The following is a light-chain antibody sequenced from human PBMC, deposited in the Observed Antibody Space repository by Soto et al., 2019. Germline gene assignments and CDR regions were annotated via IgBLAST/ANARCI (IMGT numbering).Light chain of an antibody. CDR3: QQYNNWPRT. CDR2: GAF. Sequence: EIVMTQSPATLSVSPGESATLSCRASQSVSSNYLAWYQQKPGQAPRLLIYGAFKRATGIPARFSGSGSGTEFTLTISSLQSEDFAVYYCQQYNNWPRTFGQGTKVDIK. CDR1: QSVSSN. J-gene: IGKJ1*01. V-gene: IGKV3-15*01.